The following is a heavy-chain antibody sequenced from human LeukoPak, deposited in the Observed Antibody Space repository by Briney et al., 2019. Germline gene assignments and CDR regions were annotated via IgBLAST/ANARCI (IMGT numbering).Heavy chain of an antibody. D-gene: IGHD1-26*01. CDR3: ASEWGQPLNNFVY. Sequence: PSETLSLTCTVSGGSISSYYWSWIRQPAGKGLEWIGRIYSSGSTNYNPSLISRVTMSVDTSKNQFSLKLSSVTAADTAVYYCASEWGQPLNNFVYWGQGTLVTVSS. CDR1: GGSISSYY. J-gene: IGHJ4*02. V-gene: IGHV4-4*07. CDR2: IYSSGST.